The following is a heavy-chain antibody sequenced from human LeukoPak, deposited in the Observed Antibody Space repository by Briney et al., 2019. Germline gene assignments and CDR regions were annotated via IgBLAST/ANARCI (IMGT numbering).Heavy chain of an antibody. Sequence: ASVKVSCKASEYTFTGYYMHWVRQAPGQGLERMGRIDPDTGGTVYAQKFQGRVSMTRDTSVNTAYMDLSRLTSDDTAVYYCARDSRVSLDVWGKGTTVTVSS. CDR1: EYTFTGYY. CDR3: ARDSRVSLDV. V-gene: IGHV1-2*06. J-gene: IGHJ6*04. CDR2: IDPDTGGT. D-gene: IGHD6-6*01.